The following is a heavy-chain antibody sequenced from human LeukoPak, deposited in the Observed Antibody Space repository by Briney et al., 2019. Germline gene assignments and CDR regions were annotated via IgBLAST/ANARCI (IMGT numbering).Heavy chain of an antibody. Sequence: GGSLRLSCAASGFTFSSYAMSWVRQAPGKGLEWVSAISGSGGSTYYADSVKGRFTISRDNSKNTLYLQMNSLRAEDTAVYYCAKDSYGFWSGSHSFDYWGQGTLVTVSS. CDR2: ISGSGGST. D-gene: IGHD3-3*01. J-gene: IGHJ4*02. V-gene: IGHV3-23*01. CDR1: GFTFSSYA. CDR3: AKDSYGFWSGSHSFDY.